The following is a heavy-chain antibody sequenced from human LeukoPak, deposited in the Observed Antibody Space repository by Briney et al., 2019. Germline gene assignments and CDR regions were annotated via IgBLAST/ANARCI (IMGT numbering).Heavy chain of an antibody. D-gene: IGHD3-16*02. Sequence: QPGGSLRLSCAVSGFIFSNYAMNWVRQAPEKGLEWVSTIHGGGDVTYYADSVKGRFTISRDNSRNTSYLQMNCLRAEDTAIYYCAKALSSSFYYFDLGGRGTLVTVSS. J-gene: IGHJ2*01. CDR2: IHGGGDVT. V-gene: IGHV3-23*01. CDR3: AKALSSSFYYFDL. CDR1: GFIFSNYA.